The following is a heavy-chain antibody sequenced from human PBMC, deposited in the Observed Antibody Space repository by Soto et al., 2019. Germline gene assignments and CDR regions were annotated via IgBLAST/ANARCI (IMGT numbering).Heavy chain of an antibody. D-gene: IGHD2-2*01. CDR1: GFTFSNYA. J-gene: IGHJ5*01. V-gene: IGHV3-23*01. CDR3: AKGGAGVYQMPRCFDS. Sequence: GGSLRLSCAASGFTFSNYAMSWVRQAPGKGLEWVSGISGSGGSTYYRDSVRGRFTISKDESKNTLSLQMNSLIAEDTALYYCAKGGAGVYQMPRCFDSWGQGTLVTVSS. CDR2: ISGSGGST.